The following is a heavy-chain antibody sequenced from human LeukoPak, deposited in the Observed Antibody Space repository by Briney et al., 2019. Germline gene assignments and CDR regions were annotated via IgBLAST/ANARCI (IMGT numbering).Heavy chain of an antibody. Sequence: PAGSLSLSCPARGLTLEHYTLHGLRQAPGKTLEWVSLISWDGTPYYRDSVKGRFSISRDNSKNSQYLQMDTLRSEDTAFYYCVKDINYESSGYFFDYWGQGTLVTVSS. V-gene: IGHV3-43*01. CDR1: GLTLEHYT. CDR2: ISWDGTP. J-gene: IGHJ4*02. D-gene: IGHD3-22*01. CDR3: VKDINYESSGYFFDY.